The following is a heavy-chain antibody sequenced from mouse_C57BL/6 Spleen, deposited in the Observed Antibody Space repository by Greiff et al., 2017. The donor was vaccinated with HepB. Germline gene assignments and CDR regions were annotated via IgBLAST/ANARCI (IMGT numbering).Heavy chain of an antibody. J-gene: IGHJ4*01. Sequence: EVMLVESGGGLVKPGGSLKLSCAASGFTFSDYGMHWVRQAPEKGLEWVAYISSGSSTIYYADTVKGRFTISRDNAKNTLFLQMTSLRSEDTAMYYCARPLHDYAMDYWGQGTSVTVSS. V-gene: IGHV5-17*01. CDR1: GFTFSDYG. CDR2: ISSGSSTI. CDR3: ARPLHDYAMDY.